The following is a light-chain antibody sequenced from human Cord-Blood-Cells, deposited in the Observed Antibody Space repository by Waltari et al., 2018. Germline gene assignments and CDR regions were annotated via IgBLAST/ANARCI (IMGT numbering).Light chain of an antibody. J-gene: IGLJ3*02. Sequence: QSALTQPASVSGSPGQSITISCTGTSSDVGSYNLVSWNQQHPGKATKLMIYEGSKRPAGVSNRSYGSKAGNTAFLTISGLQAEDEADYYCCSYAGSSTWVFGGGTKLTVL. CDR2: EGS. CDR3: CSYAGSSTWV. CDR1: SSDVGSYNL. V-gene: IGLV2-23*01.